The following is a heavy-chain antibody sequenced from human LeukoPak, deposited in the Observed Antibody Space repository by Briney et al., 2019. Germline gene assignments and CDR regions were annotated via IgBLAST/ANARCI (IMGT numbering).Heavy chain of an antibody. CDR3: ATIVGDSGCLDY. J-gene: IGHJ4*02. D-gene: IGHD6-19*01. V-gene: IGHV1-24*01. CDR2: FDPEDGET. CDR1: GYTLTELS. Sequence: ASVKVSCKVSGYTLTELSMHWVRQAPGKGLEWMGGFDPEDGETIYAQEFQGRVTMTEDTSTDTAYMELSSLRSEDTAVYYCATIVGDSGCLDYWGQGTLVTVSS.